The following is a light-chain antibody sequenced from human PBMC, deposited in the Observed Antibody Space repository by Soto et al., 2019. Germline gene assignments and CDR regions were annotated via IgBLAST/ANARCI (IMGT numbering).Light chain of an antibody. CDR3: QQYGSSPRT. Sequence: EIVLTQSPGTLSLSPGERATLSCRASQSVSSSYLAWYQQKPGQAPRLLIYGASSRATGIPDRFSGSGSGTDFTLTISRLEPEDSAVYYCQQYGSSPRTFGQGTKVAIK. CDR2: GAS. V-gene: IGKV3-20*01. CDR1: QSVSSSY. J-gene: IGKJ1*01.